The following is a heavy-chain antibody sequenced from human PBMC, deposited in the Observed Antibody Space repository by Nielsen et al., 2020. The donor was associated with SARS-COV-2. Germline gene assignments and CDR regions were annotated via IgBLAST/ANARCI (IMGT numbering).Heavy chain of an antibody. CDR2: ITGSGGDT. V-gene: IGHV3-23*01. J-gene: IGHJ4*02. D-gene: IGHD6-13*01. Sequence: GESLKISCAASGFSFSSYAITWVRQAPGKGLEWVSAITGSGGDTYYADSVKGRFTISRDNSKNTLYLQMNSLRAEDTAVYYCARVGHSSSWWGQGTLVTVSS. CDR1: GFSFSSYA. CDR3: ARVGHSSSW.